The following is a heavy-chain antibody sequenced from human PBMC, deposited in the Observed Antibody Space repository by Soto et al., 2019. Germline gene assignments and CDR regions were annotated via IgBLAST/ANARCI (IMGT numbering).Heavy chain of an antibody. CDR1: GFTFGSFV. CDR3: VKDLVGTSQSDY. V-gene: IGHV3-23*01. Sequence: PGGYLKLSCAAPGFTFGSFVKSWARQAPGKGLEWFSSISGSGGGTYYVDSVKVRFTISRDNFKNTLYLQMNSLRAEDTAVYYCVKDLVGTSQSDYWGQGP. J-gene: IGHJ4*02. D-gene: IGHD1-1*01. CDR2: ISGSGGGT.